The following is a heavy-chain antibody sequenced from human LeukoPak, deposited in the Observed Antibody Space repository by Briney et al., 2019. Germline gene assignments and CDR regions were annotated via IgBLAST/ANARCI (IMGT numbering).Heavy chain of an antibody. J-gene: IGHJ6*02. D-gene: IGHD3-9*01. CDR1: GYTFTDYY. CDR3: PRENYDILTGDSGPSEYYYSMDV. Sequence: GASVTVSCMPSGYTFTDYYMHWVGQAAGQGLAWMGWINPNSGGTNYAPKFQGRVTMTRDTSIIRAHMQLSSLPSDDTAVHYCPRENYDILTGDSGPSEYYYSMDVWRQGTTITVSS. V-gene: IGHV1-2*02. CDR2: INPNSGGT.